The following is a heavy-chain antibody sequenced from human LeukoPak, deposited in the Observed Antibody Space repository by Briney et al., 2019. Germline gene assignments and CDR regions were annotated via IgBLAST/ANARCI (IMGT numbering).Heavy chain of an antibody. Sequence: PSETLSLTCSVSGASTTSYYWNWIRQAPGKGLEWIGYIYSDGTTSYSPSLRSRVTISIDTSRNQFSLKLSSVTAADAAAYYCARDTRSYDTSGYYYFDYWGQGALVTFSS. CDR2: IYSDGTT. CDR1: GASTTSYY. D-gene: IGHD3-22*01. J-gene: IGHJ4*02. CDR3: ARDTRSYDTSGYYYFDY. V-gene: IGHV4-59*01.